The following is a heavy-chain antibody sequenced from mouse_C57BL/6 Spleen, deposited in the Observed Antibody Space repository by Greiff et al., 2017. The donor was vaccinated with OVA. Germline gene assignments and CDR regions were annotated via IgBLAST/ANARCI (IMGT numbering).Heavy chain of an antibody. CDR2: IYPRSGNT. J-gene: IGHJ2*01. CDR3: AYDSNFDY. Sequence: QVQLQQSGAELARPGASVKLSCKASGYTFTSYGISWVKQRTGQGLEWIGEIYPRSGNTYYNEKFKGKATLTADKSSSTAYMELLSLTSEDSAVYFCAYDSNFDYWGQGTTLTVSS. V-gene: IGHV1-81*01. CDR1: GYTFTSYG. D-gene: IGHD2-4*01.